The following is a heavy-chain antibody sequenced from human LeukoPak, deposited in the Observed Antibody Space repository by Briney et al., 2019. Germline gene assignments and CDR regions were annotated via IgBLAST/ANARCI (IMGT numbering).Heavy chain of an antibody. V-gene: IGHV4-34*01. CDR1: GGSFSGYY. CDR3: ARERPKYGSGSSIDY. Sequence: SETLSLTCAVYGGSFSGYYWSWIRQPPGKGLEWIGEINHGGSANYNPSLKSRVTISVDTSKNQFSLKLSSVTAADTAVYYCARERPKYGSGSSIDYWGQGTLVTVSS. D-gene: IGHD3-10*01. CDR2: INHGGSA. J-gene: IGHJ4*02.